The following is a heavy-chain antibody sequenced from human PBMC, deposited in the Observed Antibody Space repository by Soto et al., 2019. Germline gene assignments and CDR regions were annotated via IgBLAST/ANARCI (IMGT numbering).Heavy chain of an antibody. J-gene: IGHJ3*02. V-gene: IGHV3-23*01. CDR1: GFTFSSYA. CDR3: AKATKGVTGPFDI. D-gene: IGHD3-16*01. CDR2: ISGSGGST. Sequence: GESLKISCAASGFTFSSYAMSWVRQAPGKGLEWVSAISGSGGSTYYADSVKGRFTISRDNSKNTLNLQMNSLRAEDTAVYYCAKATKGVTGPFDIWGQGTMVTVSS.